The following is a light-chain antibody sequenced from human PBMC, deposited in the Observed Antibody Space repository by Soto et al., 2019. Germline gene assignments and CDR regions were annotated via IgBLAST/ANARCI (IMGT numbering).Light chain of an antibody. CDR1: SSDVGGYNY. Sequence: QSALTQPASVSGSPGQSINIPCSGSSSDVGGYNYVSWYQQHPGKAPKLVIYDVNNRPSEVSNRFSGSKSANTASLTISGLQAEDEADYYCSSYSSSSTLFGGGTKLTVL. CDR3: SSYSSSSTL. J-gene: IGLJ2*01. CDR2: DVN. V-gene: IGLV2-14*01.